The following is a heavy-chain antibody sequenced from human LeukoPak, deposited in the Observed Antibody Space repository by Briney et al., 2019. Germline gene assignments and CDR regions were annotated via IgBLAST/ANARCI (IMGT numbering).Heavy chain of an antibody. CDR1: GFTFSSYA. CDR3: AVSARVERVWHYFNY. CDR2: ISYDGSNK. D-gene: IGHD6-6*01. Sequence: GGSLRLSCAASGFTFSSYAMHWVRQAPGKGLEWVAVISYDGSNKYYADSVKGRFTISRDNSKNTLFLQMNSLRAEDTAVYYCAVSARVERVWHYFNYWGQGTLVTVSS. V-gene: IGHV3-30*04. J-gene: IGHJ4*02.